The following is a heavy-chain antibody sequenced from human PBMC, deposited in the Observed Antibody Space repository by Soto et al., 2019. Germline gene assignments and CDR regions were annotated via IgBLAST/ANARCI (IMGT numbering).Heavy chain of an antibody. Sequence: GGSLRLSCAASRFTFSGFSMNWVRQAPGKGLEWVSSVTSSPSSMFYADSVKGRFTISRDGAKDSLFLQMNSLRADDTAVYYCAREADFASSGYVLDYWGLGTLVTVSS. V-gene: IGHV3-21*01. CDR2: VTSSPSSM. D-gene: IGHD3-22*01. CDR3: AREADFASSGYVLDY. J-gene: IGHJ4*02. CDR1: RFTFSGFS.